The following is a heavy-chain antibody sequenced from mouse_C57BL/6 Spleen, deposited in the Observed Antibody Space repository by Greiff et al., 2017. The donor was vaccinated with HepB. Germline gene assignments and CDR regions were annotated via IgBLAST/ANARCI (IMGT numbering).Heavy chain of an antibody. V-gene: IGHV5-17*01. D-gene: IGHD2-10*02. CDR3: ARPYGYAMDY. Sequence: EVQGVESGGGLVKPGGSLKLSCAASGFTFSDYGMHWVRQAPEKGLEWVANISSDSSTIYYADTVKGRFTISRDNAKNTLFLQMTSLRSEDTAMYYCARPYGYAMDYWGQGTSVTVSS. CDR2: ISSDSSTI. CDR1: GFTFSDYG. J-gene: IGHJ4*01.